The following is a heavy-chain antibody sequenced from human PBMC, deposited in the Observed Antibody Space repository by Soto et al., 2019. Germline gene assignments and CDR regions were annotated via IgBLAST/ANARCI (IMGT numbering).Heavy chain of an antibody. CDR1: GFTFSSYA. CDR2: ISGSGGST. Sequence: EVQLLESGGGLVQPGGSLRLSCAASGFTFSSYAMSWVRQAPGKGLEWVSAISGSGGSTYYADSAKGRFTISRDNSKTTLYLQMNSLRAEDTAVYYCASPGAGDPFDYWGQGTLVTVSS. J-gene: IGHJ4*02. V-gene: IGHV3-23*01. CDR3: ASPGAGDPFDY. D-gene: IGHD2-21*02.